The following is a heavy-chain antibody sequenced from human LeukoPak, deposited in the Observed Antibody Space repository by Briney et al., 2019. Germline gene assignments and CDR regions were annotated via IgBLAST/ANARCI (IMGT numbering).Heavy chain of an antibody. D-gene: IGHD2/OR15-2a*01. CDR1: GGSISSYY. J-gene: IGHJ1*01. Sequence: SETLSLTCTVSGGSISSYYWSWIRQPPGKGLEWIGYIYYSGDTNYNPSLKSRVTISVDTSKNQFSLKLSSVTAADTAVYYCARQTSFWYFQHWGQGTLVTVSS. CDR3: ARQTSFWYFQH. V-gene: IGHV4-59*08. CDR2: IYYSGDT.